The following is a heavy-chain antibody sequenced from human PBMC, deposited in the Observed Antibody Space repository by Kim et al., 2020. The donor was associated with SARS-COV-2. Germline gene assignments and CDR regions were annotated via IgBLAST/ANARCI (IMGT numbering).Heavy chain of an antibody. CDR2: IYSGGST. D-gene: IGHD6-6*01. CDR1: GFTVSSNY. Sequence: GGSLRLSCAASGFTVSSNYMSWVRQAPGKGLEWVSVIYSGGSTYYADSVKGRFTISRDNSKNTLYLQMNSLRAEDTAVYYCARSGARGSSSRPAVFDYWGQGTLVTVSS. CDR3: ARSGARGSSSRPAVFDY. J-gene: IGHJ4*02. V-gene: IGHV3-53*01.